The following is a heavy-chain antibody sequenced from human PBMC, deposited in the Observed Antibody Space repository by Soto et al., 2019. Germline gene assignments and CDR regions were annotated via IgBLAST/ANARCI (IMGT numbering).Heavy chain of an antibody. CDR2: ISWNSGSI. CDR1: GFTFDDYA. CDR3: AKGGPGYCSGGSCYSGDAFDI. Sequence: EVQLVESGGGLVQPGRSLRLSCAASGFTFDDYAIHWVRQAPGKGLEWVSGISWNSGSIGYADSVKGRFTISRDNAKNSLYLQMNSLRAEDTALYYCAKGGPGYCSGGSCYSGDAFDIWGQGTMVTVSS. V-gene: IGHV3-9*01. J-gene: IGHJ3*02. D-gene: IGHD2-15*01.